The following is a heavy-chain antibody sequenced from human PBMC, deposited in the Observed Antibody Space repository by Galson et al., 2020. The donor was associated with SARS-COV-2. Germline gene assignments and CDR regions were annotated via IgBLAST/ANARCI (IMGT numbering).Heavy chain of an antibody. D-gene: IGHD6-19*01. CDR2: LWYDGSNK. CDR3: AKDSTPIYRDSGWLFFPEYFDY. V-gene: IGHV3-33*06. Sequence: QLGESLKISCAASGFTFSSYGMHWVRQAPGKGLEWVAVLWYDGSNKYYADSVTGRFTISSDNSKNTLYLQMNSLRAEDTAVYYCAKDSTPIYRDSGWLFFPEYFDYWGQGTLVTVSS. CDR1: GFTFSSYG. J-gene: IGHJ4*02.